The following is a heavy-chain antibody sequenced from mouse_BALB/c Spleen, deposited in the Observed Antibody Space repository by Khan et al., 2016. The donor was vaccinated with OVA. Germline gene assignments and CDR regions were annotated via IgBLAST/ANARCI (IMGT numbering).Heavy chain of an antibody. CDR3: ARTARIMY. CDR1: GYSITSGYG. CDR2: ISYSGST. V-gene: IGHV3-2*02. D-gene: IGHD1-2*01. Sequence: EVELVESGPGLVKPSQSLSLTCTVTGYSITSGYGWNWIRQFPGNQLEWMGYISYSGSTNYNPSLKSRISITRDTSKKQFFLQLNSVTTEDTATYYCARTARIMYWGQGTTLTVSS. J-gene: IGHJ2*01.